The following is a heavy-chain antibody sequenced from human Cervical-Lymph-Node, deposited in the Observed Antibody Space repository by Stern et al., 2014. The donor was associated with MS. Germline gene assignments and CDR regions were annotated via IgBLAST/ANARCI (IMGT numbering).Heavy chain of an antibody. CDR2: ISDSGGYT. CDR3: ANRRDKSGYRHFDY. CDR1: GFTFSSYA. V-gene: IGHV3-23*04. J-gene: IGHJ4*02. D-gene: IGHD3-22*01. Sequence: EVQLEESGGGLVQPGGSLRLSCAASGFTFSSYAMSWVRQAPGKGLEWVSAISDSGGYTYYADSVKGRFTISRDNSKNTVFLQMNSLRVDDTAVYYCANRRDKSGYRHFDYWGQGNLVTVSS.